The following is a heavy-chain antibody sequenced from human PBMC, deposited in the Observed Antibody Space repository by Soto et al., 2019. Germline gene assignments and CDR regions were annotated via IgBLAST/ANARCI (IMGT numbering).Heavy chain of an antibody. J-gene: IGHJ6*02. CDR1: GGTFSSYA. CDR3: ARGYCSGGSCYSALYYYYGMDV. Sequence: SVKVSCKASGGTFSSYAISWVRQAPGQGLEWMGGIIPIFGTANYAQKFQGRVTITADESTSTAYMELSSLRSEDTAVYYCARGYCSGGSCYSALYYYYGMDVWGQGTTVTVSS. CDR2: IIPIFGTA. V-gene: IGHV1-69*13. D-gene: IGHD2-15*01.